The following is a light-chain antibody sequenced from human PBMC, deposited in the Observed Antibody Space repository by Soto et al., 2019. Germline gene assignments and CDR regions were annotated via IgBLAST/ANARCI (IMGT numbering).Light chain of an antibody. Sequence: EIVMTQSPSTLSVSPGERASLPCRASHSVSSNLALYQQKPGQAPRLLIYGASSRATGIPDRFSGSGSGTEFTLTISSLQSEDFAVYYCQQYNNWPPLTFGGGTKVDIK. V-gene: IGKV3D-15*01. CDR2: GAS. CDR3: QQYNNWPPLT. CDR1: HSVSSN. J-gene: IGKJ4*01.